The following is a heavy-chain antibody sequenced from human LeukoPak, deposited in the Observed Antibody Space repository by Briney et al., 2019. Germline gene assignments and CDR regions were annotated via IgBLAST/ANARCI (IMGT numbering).Heavy chain of an antibody. Sequence: GASVKVSCKASGYTFTSYGICWVRQAPGQGLEWMGWICAYNGNTNYAQKLQGRVTMTTDTSTSTAYMELRSLRSDDTAVYYCAKSGRVSYRGSYQTPPLFDYWGQGTLVTVSS. CDR3: AKSGRVSYRGSYQTPPLFDY. CDR1: GYTFTSYG. CDR2: ICAYNGNT. D-gene: IGHD1-26*01. J-gene: IGHJ4*02. V-gene: IGHV1-18*01.